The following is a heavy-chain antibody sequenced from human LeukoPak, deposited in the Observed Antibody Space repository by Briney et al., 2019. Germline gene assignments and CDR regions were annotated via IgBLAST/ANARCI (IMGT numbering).Heavy chain of an antibody. Sequence: SETLSLTCAVYGGSFSGYYWSWIRQPPGKGLEWIGEINHSGSTNYNPSLKSRVTISVDTSKNQFSLKLSSVIAADTAVYYCTRGIGPFDPWGQGTLVTVSS. V-gene: IGHV4-34*01. J-gene: IGHJ5*02. CDR1: GGSFSGYY. CDR3: TRGIGPFDP. CDR2: INHSGST.